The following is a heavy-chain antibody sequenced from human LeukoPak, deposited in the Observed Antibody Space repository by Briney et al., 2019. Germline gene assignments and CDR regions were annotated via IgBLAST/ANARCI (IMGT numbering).Heavy chain of an antibody. J-gene: IGHJ4*02. Sequence: GGYLRLSCAASGFTFSSYGMHSIRQAPGKGLEWVTFIRYDGSNKYYADSVKGRFTISRDNSKNTLYLQMNSLRAEATAGYYCPKATPNYSSPPGDFVYTGQRSLVTVSS. CDR2: IRYDGSNK. V-gene: IGHV3-30*02. CDR3: PKATPNYSSPPGDFVY. D-gene: IGHD6-13*01. CDR1: GFTFSSYG.